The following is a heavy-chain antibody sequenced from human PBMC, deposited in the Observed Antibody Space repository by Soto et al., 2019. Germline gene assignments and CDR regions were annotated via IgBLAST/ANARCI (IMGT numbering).Heavy chain of an antibody. J-gene: IGHJ3*02. Sequence: GASVKVSCKASGYTFTSYGITWVRQAPGQGLEWMGWISVYNGNTNYAQKVQGRVTMTTDTSTSTAYMELRSLRSDDTAVYYCAREVGAMDAFDIWGQGTMVTVSS. D-gene: IGHD1-26*01. CDR1: GYTFTSYG. V-gene: IGHV1-18*04. CDR2: ISVYNGNT. CDR3: AREVGAMDAFDI.